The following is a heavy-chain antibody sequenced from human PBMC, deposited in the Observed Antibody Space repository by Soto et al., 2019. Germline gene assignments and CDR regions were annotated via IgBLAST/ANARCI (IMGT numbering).Heavy chain of an antibody. V-gene: IGHV1-18*01. CDR1: GYTFTSYG. CDR2: ISAYNGNT. D-gene: IGHD6-13*01. CDR3: ARDAAAGLNDY. J-gene: IGHJ4*02. Sequence: QVQLVQSGAEVKKPGASVKVSCKASGYTFTSYGISWVRQAPGQGLEWMGWISAYNGNTKYAQKFQGRVTMTTYKSTSTAYMEVRSLRSDDTAVYYCARDAAAGLNDYWGQGTLVTVSS.